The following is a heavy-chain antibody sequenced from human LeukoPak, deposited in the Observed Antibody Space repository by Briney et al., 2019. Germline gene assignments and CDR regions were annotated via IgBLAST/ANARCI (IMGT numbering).Heavy chain of an antibody. J-gene: IGHJ6*03. V-gene: IGHV3-74*03. Sequence: GGSLRLSCAASGFTFSSTWMHWVRQPPGKGLVWVARITSDGSSTTYAESVKGRFTISRDNAKNTLYLQMNSLRAEDTAVYYCASWGPLLWFGENYYYYYMDVWGKGTTVTISS. CDR2: ITSDGSST. D-gene: IGHD3-10*01. CDR1: GFTFSSTW. CDR3: ASWGPLLWFGENYYYYYMDV.